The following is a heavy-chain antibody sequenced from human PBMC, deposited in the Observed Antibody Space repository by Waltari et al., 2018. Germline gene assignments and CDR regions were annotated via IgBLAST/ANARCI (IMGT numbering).Heavy chain of an antibody. D-gene: IGHD3-3*01. V-gene: IGHV1-18*01. CDR3: ARERHRLMEVGYLLALDP. J-gene: IGHJ5*02. CDR2: INSNNGNT. Sequence: QVQLVQSGAEVKKPGASVKVSCRASGYTFGDFGISWVRQAPGKGLEWMGWINSNNGNTNHAQKFLGRLNMTKDTSTTTVDMELNYLTCDGTAVYYCARERHRLMEVGYLLALDPWGQGTPVTVSS. CDR1: GYTFGDFG.